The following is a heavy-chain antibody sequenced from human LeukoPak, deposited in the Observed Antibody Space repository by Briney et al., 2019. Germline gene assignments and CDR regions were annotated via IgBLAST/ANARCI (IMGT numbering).Heavy chain of an antibody. D-gene: IGHD2-2*02. J-gene: IGHJ5*02. Sequence: SETLSLTCTVSGGSIRSYYWSWIRQPPGKGLEWMGYIYYSGSTNYNPSLKSRVTISVDTSKNQFSLKLSSVTAADTAVYYCARVGYCSSTSCYTDSWFDPWGQGTLVTVSS. V-gene: IGHV4-59*01. CDR3: ARVGYCSSTSCYTDSWFDP. CDR2: IYYSGST. CDR1: GGSIRSYY.